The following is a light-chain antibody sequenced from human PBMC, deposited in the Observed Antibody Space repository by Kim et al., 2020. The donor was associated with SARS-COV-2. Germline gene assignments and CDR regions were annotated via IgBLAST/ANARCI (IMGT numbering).Light chain of an antibody. CDR1: HYITSY. Sequence: SVGDRVTITCLASHYITSYLNWYQLKPGKAPKLLIYGATTLQSGVPLRFSGSGVGTDFNLTITSLHADDSATYCCQQSYRTPPYTFGQGTKVDIK. CDR3: QQSYRTPPYT. CDR2: GAT. V-gene: IGKV1-39*01. J-gene: IGKJ2*01.